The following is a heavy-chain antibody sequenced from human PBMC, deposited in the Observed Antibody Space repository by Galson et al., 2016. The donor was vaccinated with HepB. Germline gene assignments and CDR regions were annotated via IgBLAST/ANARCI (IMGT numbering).Heavy chain of an antibody. Sequence: SLRLSCAASGFTFDDYAMHWVRQVSGRGLEWVSGVTWNSENIGYADSVKGRFTISRDNSKNIVYVQMSSLRAEDTALYYCAKVDCGGDCKRFDYWGQGTLVTVSS. D-gene: IGHD2-21*02. CDR2: VTWNSENI. CDR3: AKVDCGGDCKRFDY. CDR1: GFTFDDYA. J-gene: IGHJ4*02. V-gene: IGHV3-9*01.